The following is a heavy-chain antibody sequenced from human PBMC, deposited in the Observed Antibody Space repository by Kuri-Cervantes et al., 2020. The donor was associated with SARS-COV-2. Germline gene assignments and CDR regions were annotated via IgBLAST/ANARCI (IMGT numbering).Heavy chain of an antibody. CDR1: GFTFSSYS. V-gene: IGHV3-21*01. D-gene: IGHD5/OR15-5a*01. J-gene: IGHJ5*02. CDR2: ISSSSSYI. Sequence: GESLKISCAASGFTFSSYSMNWVRQAPGKGLEWVSSISSSSSYIYYADSVKGRFTISRDNAKNSLYLQMSSLRAEDTAVYYCARDLSGRFDPWGQGTLVTVSS. CDR3: ARDLSGRFDP.